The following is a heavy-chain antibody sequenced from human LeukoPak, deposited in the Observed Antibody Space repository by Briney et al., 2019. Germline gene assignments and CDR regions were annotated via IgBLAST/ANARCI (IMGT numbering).Heavy chain of an antibody. V-gene: IGHV3-23*01. CDR1: GFTFGSYG. CDR3: AKDLPAQRLSDS. J-gene: IGHJ4*02. CDR2: FTGGAGST. D-gene: IGHD3-16*01. Sequence: GGSLRLSCAASGFTFGSYGMSWVRQAPGKGLEWVSTFTGGAGSTYYADSVKGRFTVSRDNSKNTLYLHMNNLRAEDTAVYYCAKDLPAQRLSDSWGQGTLVTVSS.